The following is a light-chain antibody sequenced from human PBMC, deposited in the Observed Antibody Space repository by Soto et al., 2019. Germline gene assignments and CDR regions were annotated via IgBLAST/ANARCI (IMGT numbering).Light chain of an antibody. Sequence: EIVMTQSPDILYVSPGEGATLSCGASQSVGSNLAWYQQKPGQAPRLLIYGASTRATYIPARFSGSGSGTEFTLTISNLQSEDFAFYYCQQCDNWPPRWTFGQGTKVEVK. J-gene: IGKJ1*01. CDR2: GAS. V-gene: IGKV3-15*01. CDR1: QSVGSN. CDR3: QQCDNWPPRWT.